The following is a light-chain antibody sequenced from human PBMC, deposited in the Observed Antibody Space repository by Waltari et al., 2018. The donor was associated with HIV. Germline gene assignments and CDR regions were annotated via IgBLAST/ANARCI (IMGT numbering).Light chain of an antibody. V-gene: IGLV2-14*01. Sequence: QSALTQPASVSGSPGQSTTISCTGTSSDVGGYNYVSWYQQHPGKAPKLMIYEVSNRPSGVSTRFSGSKSGNTASLTISGLQAEDEADYYCSSYTSSSTLLYVFGTGTKVTVL. J-gene: IGLJ1*01. CDR3: SSYTSSSTLLYV. CDR1: SSDVGGYNY. CDR2: EVS.